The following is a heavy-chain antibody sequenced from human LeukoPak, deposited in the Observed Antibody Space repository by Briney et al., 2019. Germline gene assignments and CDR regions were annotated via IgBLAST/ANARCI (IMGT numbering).Heavy chain of an antibody. CDR1: RGTFSSYA. CDR2: IIPILGIA. Sequence: SVKVSCKASRGTFSSYAISWVRQAPGQGLEWMGRIIPILGIANYAQKFQGRVTITADKSTSTAYMELSSLRSEDTAVYYCARGYCSGGSCYPDYWGQGTLVTVSS. D-gene: IGHD2-15*01. J-gene: IGHJ4*02. CDR3: ARGYCSGGSCYPDY. V-gene: IGHV1-69*04.